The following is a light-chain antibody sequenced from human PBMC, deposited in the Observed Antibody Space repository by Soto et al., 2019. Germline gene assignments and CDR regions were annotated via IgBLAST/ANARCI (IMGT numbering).Light chain of an antibody. CDR1: QTIMTY. J-gene: IGKJ1*01. CDR3: QQSYSTLAT. V-gene: IGKV1-39*01. CDR2: AAS. Sequence: DIQMTQSPSSLSASVGDEVTITCRASQTIMTYLNWYQLKPGKPPRLLIYAASSLQSGVPSRFSGSGSGTDFTLTISSLQPEDSATYYCQQSYSTLATFGQGTKVDIK.